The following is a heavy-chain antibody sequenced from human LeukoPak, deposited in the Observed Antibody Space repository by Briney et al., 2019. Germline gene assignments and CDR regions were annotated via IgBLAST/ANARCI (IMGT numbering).Heavy chain of an antibody. CDR2: IIPIFGTA. Sequence: ASVKVSCKASGGTFSSYAISWVRQAPGQGLEWMGGIIPIFGTANYAQKFQGRVTITADKSTSTAYMELSSLRSEDTAVYYCARGAQLWSRVLFDYWGQGTLVTVSS. J-gene: IGHJ4*02. CDR1: GGTFSSYA. V-gene: IGHV1-69*06. CDR3: ARGAQLWSRVLFDY. D-gene: IGHD5-18*01.